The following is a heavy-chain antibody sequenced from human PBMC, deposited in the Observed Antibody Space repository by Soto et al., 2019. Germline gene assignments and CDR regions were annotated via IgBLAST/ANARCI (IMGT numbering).Heavy chain of an antibody. J-gene: IGHJ4*02. D-gene: IGHD4-17*01. CDR3: ARDGTEYYGEYYDY. Sequence: GGALRLFCAPSGFTFSDYYMSWIRQAPGKGLEWVSYIGTRGNTKYYADSVRGRFTISRDNAKNSLYLQMNSLRADDTAVYYCARDGTEYYGEYYDYWGQGNPVTVSS. V-gene: IGHV3-11*01. CDR1: GFTFSDYY. CDR2: IGTRGNTK.